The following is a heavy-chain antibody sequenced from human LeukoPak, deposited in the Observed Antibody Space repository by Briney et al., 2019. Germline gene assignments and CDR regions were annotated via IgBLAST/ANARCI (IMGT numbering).Heavy chain of an antibody. D-gene: IGHD1-20*01. CDR1: GCTISSYY. CDR3: ARVITDQFDAFDI. J-gene: IGHJ3*02. CDR2: IYYSGST. Sequence: SETLSLTCTVSGCTISSYYWSWMRQPPGKGLEGIGNIYYSGSTHYNPSLKIRVTISLDTSKTQFSLRLSSVTAADTAVYYCARVITDQFDAFDIWGQGTMVTVSS. V-gene: IGHV4-59*01.